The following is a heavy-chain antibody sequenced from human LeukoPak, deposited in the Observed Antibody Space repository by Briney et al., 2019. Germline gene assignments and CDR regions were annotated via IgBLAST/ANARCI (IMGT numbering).Heavy chain of an antibody. CDR3: ARAVGYDYVWGSYRYAPDY. J-gene: IGHJ4*02. V-gene: IGHV4-34*01. CDR2: INHSGST. Sequence: SETLSLTCAVYGGSFSGYYWSWIRQPPGKGREWIGEINHSGSTNYNPSLKSRVTISVDTSKNQFSLKLSSVTAADTAVYYCARAVGYDYVWGSYRYAPDYWGQGTLVTVSS. D-gene: IGHD3-16*02. CDR1: GGSFSGYY.